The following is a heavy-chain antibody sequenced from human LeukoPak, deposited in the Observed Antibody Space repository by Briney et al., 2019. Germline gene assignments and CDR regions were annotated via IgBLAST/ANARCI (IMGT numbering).Heavy chain of an antibody. D-gene: IGHD6-13*01. CDR1: GGSISSSNW. J-gene: IGHJ5*02. CDR3: AREGTHTSTWYHWFDP. V-gene: IGHV4-4*02. Sequence: KASETLSLTCAVSGGSISSSNWWSWVRQPPGKGLEWIGEIYHSGSTNYNPSLKSRVTISVDKSKNQFSLKLSYVTAADTAVYYCAREGTHTSTWYHWFDPWGQGTLVTVSA. CDR2: IYHSGST.